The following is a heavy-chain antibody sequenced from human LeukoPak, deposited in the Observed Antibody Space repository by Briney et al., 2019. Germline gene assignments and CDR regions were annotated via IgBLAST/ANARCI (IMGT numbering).Heavy chain of an antibody. CDR3: ARVTQNYDILTGYYGGGVLIDY. V-gene: IGHV4-34*01. CDR1: GGSFSGYY. Sequence: SETLSLTCAVYGGSFSGYYWSWIRQPPGKGLEWIGEINHSGSTNYNPSLKSRVTISVDTSKNQFSLKLSSVTAADTAVYYCARVTQNYDILTGYYGGGVLIDYWGQGTLVTVSS. J-gene: IGHJ4*02. CDR2: INHSGST. D-gene: IGHD3-9*01.